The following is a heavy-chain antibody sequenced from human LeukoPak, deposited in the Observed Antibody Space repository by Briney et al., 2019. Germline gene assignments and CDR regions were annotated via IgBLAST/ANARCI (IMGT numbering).Heavy chain of an antibody. D-gene: IGHD1-26*01. Sequence: GGSLRLSCAASGFTFSSYAMHWVRQAPGKGLEYVSAISSNGGSTYYADSVKGRFTISRDNSKNTLYLQMSSLRAEDTAVYYCVKDETFARGSYVYFDYWGQGTLVTVSS. CDR2: ISSNGGST. J-gene: IGHJ4*02. CDR3: VKDETFARGSYVYFDY. CDR1: GFTFSSYA. V-gene: IGHV3-64D*06.